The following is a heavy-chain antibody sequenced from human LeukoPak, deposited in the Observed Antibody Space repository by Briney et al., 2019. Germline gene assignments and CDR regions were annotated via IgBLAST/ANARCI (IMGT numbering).Heavy chain of an antibody. J-gene: IGHJ6*02. CDR2: INAGNGNT. CDR3: ARAPSYCTSGSCYYYYGLDV. CDR1: GYTFTSYA. Sequence: GASVKVSCKASGYTFTSYAMHWVRQAPGQRLEWMGWINAGNGNTKYSQKFQGRVTMTRNTSISTAYMELSSLRSEDTAVYYCARAPSYCTSGSCYYYYGLDVWGQGTTVTVSS. D-gene: IGHD2-15*01. V-gene: IGHV1-3*01.